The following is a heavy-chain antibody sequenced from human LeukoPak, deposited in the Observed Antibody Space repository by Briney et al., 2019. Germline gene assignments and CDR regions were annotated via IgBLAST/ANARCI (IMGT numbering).Heavy chain of an antibody. V-gene: IGHV3-23*01. CDR2: ISGSGGGT. CDR3: AKEATMVTGYYFDY. J-gene: IGHJ4*02. Sequence: GAPRLSCAASGFTFSSYAMSWVRQAPGKGLEWVSAISGSGGGTYYADSVKGRFTISRDNSKNTLYLQMNSLRAEDTAVYYCAKEATMVTGYYFDYWGQGTLVTVSS. CDR1: GFTFSSYA. D-gene: IGHD5-18*01.